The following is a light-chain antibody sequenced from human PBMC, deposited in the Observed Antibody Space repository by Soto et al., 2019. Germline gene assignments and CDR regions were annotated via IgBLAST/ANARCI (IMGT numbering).Light chain of an antibody. J-gene: IGLJ3*02. Sequence: QSARTQPASVSGSPGQSITISCAGTSSDVGGYKYVSWYQQHPGKAPKLMIYEVTNRPSGVFNRFSGSKSGNTASLTISGLQAEDEADYYCTSYTGSSTPWVFGGGTKLTVL. CDR3: TSYTGSSTPWV. CDR1: SSDVGGYKY. CDR2: EVT. V-gene: IGLV2-14*01.